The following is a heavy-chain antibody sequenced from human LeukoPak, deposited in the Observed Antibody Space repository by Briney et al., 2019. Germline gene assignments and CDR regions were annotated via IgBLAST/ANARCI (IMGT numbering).Heavy chain of an antibody. D-gene: IGHD2-15*01. CDR3: ARVGSCSGGSCYYRLFDY. CDR2: IYSNGST. Sequence: PSETLSLTCTVSGGSISSYYWSWIRQPPGKGLEWIGYIYSNGSTNYNPSLKSRVTISVDTSKNQFSLKLSSVTAADTAVYYCARVGSCSGGSCYYRLFDYWGQGTLVTVSS. J-gene: IGHJ4*02. CDR1: GGSISSYY. V-gene: IGHV4-59*08.